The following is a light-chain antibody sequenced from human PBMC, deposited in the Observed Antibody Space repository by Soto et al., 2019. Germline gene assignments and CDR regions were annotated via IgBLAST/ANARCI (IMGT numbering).Light chain of an antibody. V-gene: IGLV1-40*01. J-gene: IGLJ2*01. CDR1: SSNIGAGYA. CDR3: QSYDSSLSNLVV. Sequence: QSVLTQPPSVSGAPGQRVSISCTGNSSNIGAGYAVHWYQQLPGTAPKLLIFADSNRPSGVPDRFSGSKSGTSASLAITGLQAEDEADYYCQSYDSSLSNLVVFGGGTKLTVL. CDR2: ADS.